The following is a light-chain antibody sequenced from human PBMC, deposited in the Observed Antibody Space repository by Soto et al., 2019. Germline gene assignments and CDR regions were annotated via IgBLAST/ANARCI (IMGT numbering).Light chain of an antibody. CDR1: RRITAY. CDR3: QQYNNWPYT. V-gene: IGKV3D-15*01. Sequence: EIVMTQSPATLSFSPGKRPTPPGGASRRITAYLAWFQQKPGQPPRLLIYGTSSRASGIPARFSGSGSGTEFALTINSLQSEDFAVYYCQQYNNWPYTFGQGTKLEIK. CDR2: GTS. J-gene: IGKJ2*01.